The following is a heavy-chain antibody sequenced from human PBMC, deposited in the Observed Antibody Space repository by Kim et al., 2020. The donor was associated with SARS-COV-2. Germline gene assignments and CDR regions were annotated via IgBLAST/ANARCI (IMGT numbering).Heavy chain of an antibody. Sequence: STYYNPSLKSRVTISVDTSKNQFSLKLSSVTAADTAVYYCARTGYEYFDYWGQGTLVTVSS. CDR2: ST. CDR3: ARTGYEYFDY. D-gene: IGHD6-13*01. J-gene: IGHJ4*02. V-gene: IGHV4-31*02.